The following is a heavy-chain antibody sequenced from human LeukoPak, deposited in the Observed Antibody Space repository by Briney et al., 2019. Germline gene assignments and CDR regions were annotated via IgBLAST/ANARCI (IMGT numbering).Heavy chain of an antibody. J-gene: IGHJ4*02. Sequence: GGSLRLSCAASGFTFSSYAMHWVRQAPGKGLEWVAVISYDGSNKYYADSVKGRFTISRDNSKNTLYLQMNSLRAEDTAVYYCAREDAAGPPRFDYWGQGTLVTVSS. D-gene: IGHD6-13*01. CDR1: GFTFSSYA. CDR2: ISYDGSNK. V-gene: IGHV3-30*04. CDR3: AREDAAGPPRFDY.